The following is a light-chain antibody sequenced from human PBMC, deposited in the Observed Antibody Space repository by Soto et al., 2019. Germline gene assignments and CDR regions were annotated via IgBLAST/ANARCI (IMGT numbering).Light chain of an antibody. CDR1: QSLSVSY. CDR2: STS. CDR3: HQFGASPQT. J-gene: IGKJ1*01. Sequence: EIVLTQSPGTLSLSPGDRTTLSCRASQSLSVSYIAWYQQKPGQAPRLLIYSTSTRAAGIPDRFTGRGSGTHFTLAISRLEPEDFAVYYCHQFGASPQTFGQGTTVEV. V-gene: IGKV3-20*01.